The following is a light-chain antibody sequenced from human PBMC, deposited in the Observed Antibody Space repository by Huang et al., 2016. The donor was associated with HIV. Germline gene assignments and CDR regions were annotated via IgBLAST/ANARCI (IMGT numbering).Light chain of an antibody. CDR2: KAS. CDR1: QNIGSW. CDR3: QQLNSNPYT. J-gene: IGKJ2*01. Sequence: DIQMTQSPSTLSASVGGRVTITCRASQNIGSWLAWYQQKPGKAPKLRIYKASTLQGGVPSRFSGSGSGTGFTLTIRSLQPDDFATYFCQQLNSNPYTFGQGTQVQIK. V-gene: IGKV1-5*03.